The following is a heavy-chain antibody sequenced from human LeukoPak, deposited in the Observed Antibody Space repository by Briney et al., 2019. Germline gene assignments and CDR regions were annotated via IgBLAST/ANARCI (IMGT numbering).Heavy chain of an antibody. CDR1: GFTFSMYS. CDR3: VKERDRGIEVADDFDY. CDR2: INDRGGYI. J-gene: IGHJ4*02. Sequence: GGSLRLSFEASGFTFSMYSMAWVRQAPGKGLEWVSVINDRGGYIQDADSVKGRFTISRDNSQNTLFLQMNSLRDEDTAVYYCVKERDRGIEVADDFDYWGQGTLVTVSS. D-gene: IGHD6-19*01. V-gene: IGHV3-23*01.